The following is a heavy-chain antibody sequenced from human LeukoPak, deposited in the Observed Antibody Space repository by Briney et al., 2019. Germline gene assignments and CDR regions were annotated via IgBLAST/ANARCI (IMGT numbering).Heavy chain of an antibody. Sequence: SVKVSCKASGGTFSSYAISWVRQAPGQGLEWMGGIIPIFGTANYAQKFQGRVTITTDESTSTAYMELSSLRSEDTAVYYCAELAARGYYMDVWGKGTTVTVSS. J-gene: IGHJ6*03. CDR3: AELAARGYYMDV. CDR1: GGTFSSYA. D-gene: IGHD6-6*01. CDR2: IIPIFGTA. V-gene: IGHV1-69*05.